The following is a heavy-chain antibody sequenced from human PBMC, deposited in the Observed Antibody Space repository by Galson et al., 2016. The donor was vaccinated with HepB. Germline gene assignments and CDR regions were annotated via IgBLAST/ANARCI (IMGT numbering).Heavy chain of an antibody. CDR1: GFDFSSYG. CDR3: VRGVFDS. CDR2: LSGTTNYV. V-gene: IGHV3-21*01. J-gene: IGHJ4*02. Sequence: SLRLSCAASGFDFSSYGMNWVRQAPGKGLEWVSSLSGTTNYVFYADSVKGRFTISRDNAKNSVYLQMNSLTAEDTAFYYCVRGVFDSWGQGTLVTVPS.